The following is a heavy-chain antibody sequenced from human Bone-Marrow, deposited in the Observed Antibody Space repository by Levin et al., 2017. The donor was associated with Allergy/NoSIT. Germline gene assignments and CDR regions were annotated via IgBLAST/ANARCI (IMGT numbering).Heavy chain of an antibody. CDR1: GGSIRSSSYY. CDR2: ISHSGRT. J-gene: IGHJ6*02. V-gene: IGHV4-39*01. Sequence: SQTLSLTCTVSGGSIRSSSYYWGWIRQPPGKGLEWIGSISHSGRTHYNPSLKSPVTVSVDTSNNPFSLRLSAVTAADTAAYYWARLGSIWAGCTLFFYKGMGVWGQGTTVTVSS. CDR3: ARLGSIWAGCTLFFYKGMGV. D-gene: IGHD1-26*01.